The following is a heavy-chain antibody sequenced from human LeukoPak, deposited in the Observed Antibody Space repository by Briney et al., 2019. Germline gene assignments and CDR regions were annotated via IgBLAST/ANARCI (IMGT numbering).Heavy chain of an antibody. CDR3: AKDSRGYSGYDCFDY. CDR1: GFTFSSYE. V-gene: IGHV3-48*03. J-gene: IGHJ4*02. CDR2: ISSSGSTI. Sequence: GGSLRLSCAASGFTFSSYEMNWVRQAPGKGLEWVSYISSSGSTIYYADSVKGRFTISRDNAKNSLYLQMNSLRAEDTAVYYCAKDSRGYSGYDCFDYWGQGTLVTVSS. D-gene: IGHD5-12*01.